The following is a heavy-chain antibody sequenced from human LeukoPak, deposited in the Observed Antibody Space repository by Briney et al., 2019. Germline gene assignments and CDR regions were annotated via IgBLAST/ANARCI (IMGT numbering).Heavy chain of an antibody. CDR2: IYHSGST. J-gene: IGHJ5*02. CDR3: ARTILIRGYWFDP. V-gene: IGHV4-38-2*02. CDR1: GYSISSGYY. D-gene: IGHD3-16*01. Sequence: PSETLSLTCTVSGYSISSGYYWGWIRQPPGKGLEWTGSIYHSGSTYYNPSLKSRVTISVDASKNQFSLKLSSVTAADTAVYYCARTILIRGYWFDPWGQGTLVTVSS.